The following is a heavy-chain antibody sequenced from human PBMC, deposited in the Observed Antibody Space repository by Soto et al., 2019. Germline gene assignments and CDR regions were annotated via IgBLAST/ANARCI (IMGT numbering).Heavy chain of an antibody. J-gene: IGHJ1*01. CDR3: GIDGSMGGSSKPGIHDT. D-gene: IGHD6-6*01. CDR2: INPSGGST. V-gene: IGHV1-46*01. Sequence: ASVKVSCKASGYTFTSYYMHWVRQAPGQGLEWMGIINPSGGSTSYAQKFQGRVTMTRDTSTSTVYMELSSLRSEDTAVYYCGIDGSMGGSSKPGIHDTRGQGLLVTVYS. CDR1: GYTFTSYY.